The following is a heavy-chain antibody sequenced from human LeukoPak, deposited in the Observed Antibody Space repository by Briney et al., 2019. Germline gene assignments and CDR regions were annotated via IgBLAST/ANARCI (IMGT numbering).Heavy chain of an antibody. CDR3: ARNSYYDSSDYLNWYFDL. V-gene: IGHV1-2*02. D-gene: IGHD3-22*01. CDR1: GYTFTDYY. J-gene: IGHJ2*01. CDR2: INPNSGGT. Sequence: ASVKVSCKASGYTFTDYYIHWVRQAPGQGLEWMGWINPNSGGTNYAQKFQGRVTMTGDTSISTVYMELSSLRSDDTAVYYCARNSYYDSSDYLNWYFDLWGRGTLVTVPS.